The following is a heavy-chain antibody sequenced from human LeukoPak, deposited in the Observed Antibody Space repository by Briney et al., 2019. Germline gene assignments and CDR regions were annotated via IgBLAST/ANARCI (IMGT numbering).Heavy chain of an antibody. Sequence: SETLSLTCTVSGGSISSSSYYWGWIRQPPGKGLEWIGSIYYSGSTYYNPSLKSRVTISVDTSKNQFSLKLSSVTAADTAVYYCARVLRTYSSSWYHYGMDVWGQGTTVTVSS. CDR1: GGSISSSSYY. V-gene: IGHV4-39*07. J-gene: IGHJ6*02. D-gene: IGHD6-13*01. CDR2: IYYSGST. CDR3: ARVLRTYSSSWYHYGMDV.